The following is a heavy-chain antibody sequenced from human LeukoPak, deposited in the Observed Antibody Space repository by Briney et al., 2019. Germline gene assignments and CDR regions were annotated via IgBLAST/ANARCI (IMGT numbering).Heavy chain of an antibody. V-gene: IGHV1-18*01. CDR3: ARDMLAYCGGDCYSSAFDI. D-gene: IGHD2-21*02. Sequence: GASVKVSCKASGYTFTSYGISWVRQAPGRGLEWMGWISAYNGNTNYAQKLQGRVTMTTDTSTSTAYMELRSLRSDDTAVYYCARDMLAYCGGDCYSSAFDIWGQGTMVTVSS. CDR2: ISAYNGNT. J-gene: IGHJ3*02. CDR1: GYTFTSYG.